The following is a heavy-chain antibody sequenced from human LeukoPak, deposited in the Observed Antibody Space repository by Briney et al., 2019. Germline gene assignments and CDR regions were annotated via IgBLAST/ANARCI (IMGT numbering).Heavy chain of an antibody. CDR2: ISGSGGST. CDR3: AGRGTYDSSKHLDY. Sequence: PGGSLRLSCAASGFTFSSYAMSWVRQAPGKGLEWVSAISGSGGSTYYADSVKGRFTISRDNSKNTLYLQMNSLRAEDTAVYYCAGRGTYDSSKHLDYWGQGTLVTVSS. CDR1: GFTFSSYA. J-gene: IGHJ4*02. D-gene: IGHD3-22*01. V-gene: IGHV3-23*01.